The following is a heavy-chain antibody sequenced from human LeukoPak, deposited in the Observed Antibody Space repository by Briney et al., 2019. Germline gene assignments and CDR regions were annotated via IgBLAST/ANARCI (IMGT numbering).Heavy chain of an antibody. V-gene: IGHV4-59*01. J-gene: IGHJ1*01. D-gene: IGHD3-16*01. CDR3: ARVGRGDHTWGSYSCDH. CDR2: ISSSGST. CDR1: GDSFSSYH. Sequence: SETLSLTCSVSVSGDSFSSYHWSWLRQPPGKGLEWIGYISSSGSTSYNTSLKSRVTISVDTSKNQFSLKLSSVTAADTAVYYCARVGRGDHTWGSYSCDHWGQGTLVSVSS.